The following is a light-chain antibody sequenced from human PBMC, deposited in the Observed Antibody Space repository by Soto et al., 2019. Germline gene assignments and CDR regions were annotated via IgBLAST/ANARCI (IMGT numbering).Light chain of an antibody. J-gene: IGLJ2*01. V-gene: IGLV1-40*01. CDR3: QSYDSSLSGNVI. CDR2: GNS. CDR1: SSNIGAGYD. Sequence: QPVLTQPPSVSGAPGQRVTISCTGSSSNIGAGYDVHWYQQLPGTAPKLLIYGNSNRPSGVPDRFSGSNSGTSASLAITGLQAEDEADYYCQSYDSSLSGNVIFGGGTKLTVL.